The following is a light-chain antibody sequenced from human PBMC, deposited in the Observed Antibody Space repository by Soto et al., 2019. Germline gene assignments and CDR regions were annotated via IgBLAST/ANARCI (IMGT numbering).Light chain of an antibody. Sequence: DIVLTQSPGTLSLSPGERATLSCRASQSVSNIYIAWYQQRPGQPPRLLIYGASNRATGIPDRFSGSGSGTDFTLTISRLEPEDLVVYYCQQYGSSPWTFGQGTKVDIK. CDR1: QSVSNIY. CDR2: GAS. V-gene: IGKV3-20*01. J-gene: IGKJ1*01. CDR3: QQYGSSPWT.